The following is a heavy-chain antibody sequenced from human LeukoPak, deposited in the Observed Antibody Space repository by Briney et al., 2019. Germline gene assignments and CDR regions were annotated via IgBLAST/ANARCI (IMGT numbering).Heavy chain of an antibody. CDR3: ARVYRRYFDY. CDR1: GFTFSSYE. Sequence: GGSLRLSCAASGFTFSSYEMNWVRQAPGKGLGWVSYISSSSSSIYYADSVKGRFTISRDNAKNSLYLQMNSLRAEDTAVYYCARVYRRYFDYWGQGTLVTVSS. V-gene: IGHV3-48*01. J-gene: IGHJ4*02. D-gene: IGHD1-14*01. CDR2: ISSSSSSI.